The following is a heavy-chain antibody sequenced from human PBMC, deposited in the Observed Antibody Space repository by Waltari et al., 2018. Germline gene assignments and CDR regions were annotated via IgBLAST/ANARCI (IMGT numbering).Heavy chain of an antibody. J-gene: IGHJ4*02. CDR3: AKDLQPDY. V-gene: IGHV3-23*03. CDR2: IYSGGST. CDR1: GFTFSSYA. Sequence: EVQLLESGGGLVQPGWSLRLSCAASGFTFSSYAMSWVRQAPGKGLEWVSVIYSGGSTYYADSVKGRFTISRDNSKNTLYLQMNSLRAEDTAVYYCAKDLQPDYWGQGTLVTVSS. D-gene: IGHD2-2*01.